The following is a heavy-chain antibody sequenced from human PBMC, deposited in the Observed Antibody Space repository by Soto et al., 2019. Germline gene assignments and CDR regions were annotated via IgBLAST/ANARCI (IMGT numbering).Heavy chain of an antibody. CDR1: GGSISSYY. V-gene: IGHV4-4*07. Sequence: LSLTGTVSGGSISSYYWSWIRQPAGKGLEWIGRIYTSGSTNYNPSLKSRVTMSVDTSKNQFSLKLSSVTAADTAVYYCARSRDGYNSYYYYGMDVWGQGTTVTVSS. J-gene: IGHJ6*02. D-gene: IGHD5-12*01. CDR3: ARSRDGYNSYYYYGMDV. CDR2: IYTSGST.